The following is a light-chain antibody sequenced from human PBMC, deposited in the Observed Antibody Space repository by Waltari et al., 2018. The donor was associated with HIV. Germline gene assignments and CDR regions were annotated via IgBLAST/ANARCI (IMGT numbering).Light chain of an antibody. Sequence: DIQVTQSPSFVSASVGDKITITCRATQGVSHRVAWYQQRPGGAPHLLIYDASRLQDGVPSRFSGTGSGTYFTLTISDLQPEDFAMYYCQQANSFPHTFGGGTRV. V-gene: IGKV1-12*01. CDR1: QGVSHR. J-gene: IGKJ4*01. CDR2: DAS. CDR3: QQANSFPHT.